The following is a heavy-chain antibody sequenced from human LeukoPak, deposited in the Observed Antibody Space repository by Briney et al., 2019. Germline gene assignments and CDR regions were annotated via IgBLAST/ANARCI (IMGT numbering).Heavy chain of an antibody. CDR1: GFTFSSYG. CDR2: IKSKTDGGTT. CDR3: TTTARYYDFWSGYSPILFDY. D-gene: IGHD3-3*01. J-gene: IGHJ4*02. V-gene: IGHV3-15*01. Sequence: GGSLRLSCAASGFTFSSYGMSWVRQAPGKGLEWVGRIKSKTDGGTTDYAAPVKGRFTISRDDSKNTLYLQMNSLKTEDTAVYYCTTTARYYDFWSGYSPILFDYWGQETLVTVSS.